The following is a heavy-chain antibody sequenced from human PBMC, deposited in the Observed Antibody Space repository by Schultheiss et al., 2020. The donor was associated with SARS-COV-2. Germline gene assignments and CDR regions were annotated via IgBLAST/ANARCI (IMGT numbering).Heavy chain of an antibody. D-gene: IGHD6-13*01. V-gene: IGHV3-66*01. CDR1: GFTVSSNY. Sequence: GGSLRLSCAASGFTVSSNYMSWVRQAPGKGLEWVSVIYSGGSTYYADSVKGRFTISRDNSKNTVYLQMNSLRAEDTAVYYCARSIAAAVNWFDPWGQGTLVTVSS. CDR2: IYSGGST. J-gene: IGHJ5*02. CDR3: ARSIAAAVNWFDP.